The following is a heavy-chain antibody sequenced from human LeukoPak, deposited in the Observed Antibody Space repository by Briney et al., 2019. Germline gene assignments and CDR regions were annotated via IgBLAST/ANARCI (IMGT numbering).Heavy chain of an antibody. D-gene: IGHD5-24*01. J-gene: IGHJ5*02. CDR1: GYTFTSYY. CDR2: INPSGGST. Sequence: ASVKVSCKASGYTFTSYYMHWVRQAPGQGLEWMGIINPSGGSTSYAQKFQGRVTMTRDMSTSTVYMELSSLRSDDTAVYYCARKGGDGYILSWGQGTLVTVSS. CDR3: ARKGGDGYILS. V-gene: IGHV1-46*01.